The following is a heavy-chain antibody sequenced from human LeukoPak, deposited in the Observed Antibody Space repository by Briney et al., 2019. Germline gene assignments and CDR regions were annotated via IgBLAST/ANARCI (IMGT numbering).Heavy chain of an antibody. Sequence: SETLSLTCAVYGGSFSGYYWSWIRQPPGKGLGWIGEINHSGSTNYNPSLKSRVTISVGTSKNQFSLKLSSVTAADTAVYYCARELRFLEWLLYPYNWFDPWGQGTLVTVSS. CDR1: GGSFSGYY. D-gene: IGHD3-3*01. J-gene: IGHJ5*02. V-gene: IGHV4-34*01. CDR2: INHSGST. CDR3: ARELRFLEWLLYPYNWFDP.